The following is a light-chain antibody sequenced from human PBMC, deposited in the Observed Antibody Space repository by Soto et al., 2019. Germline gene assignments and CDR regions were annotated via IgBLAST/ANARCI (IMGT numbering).Light chain of an antibody. V-gene: IGKV1-39*01. J-gene: IGKJ2*01. CDR3: QQSYSTPYT. CDR1: QSISTS. Sequence: DIQMTQSPSSLSASVGDRVTIACLASQSISTSLNWYQQKPGTAPKLLIYVASSLQSWVPSRVSGSGSGTDFTLTISSLQPEDFASYFCQQSYSTPYTFGQGTKLDIK. CDR2: VAS.